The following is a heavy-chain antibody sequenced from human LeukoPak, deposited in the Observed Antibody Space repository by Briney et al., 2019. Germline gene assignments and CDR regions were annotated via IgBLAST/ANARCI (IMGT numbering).Heavy chain of an antibody. D-gene: IGHD3-22*01. CDR2: IYYSGST. V-gene: IGHV4-31*03. CDR3: ARVGTYYYDSSGYPAEYFQH. Sequence: PSETLSLTCTVSGGSISSGDYYWSWIRQPPGKGLEWIGYIYYSGSTYYNPSLKSRVTISVDTSKNQFSLKLSSVTAADTAVYYCARVGTYYYDSSGYPAEYFQHWGQGTLVTVSS. J-gene: IGHJ1*01. CDR1: GGSISSGDYY.